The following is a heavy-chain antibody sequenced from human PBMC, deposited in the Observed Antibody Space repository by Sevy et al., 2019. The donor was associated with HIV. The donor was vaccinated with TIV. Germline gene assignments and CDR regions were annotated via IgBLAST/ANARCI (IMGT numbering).Heavy chain of an antibody. CDR2: VFHSGST. J-gene: IGHJ4*02. V-gene: IGHV4-38-2*01. Sequence: SETLSLTCAVSGYSITSGYLWGWIRQPPGKGLEWIGSVFHSGSTYYNPSLNSRVIISVDTSKNQFSLKLNSVTAADTAVDYWARHSHGSGTYYVPFDSWGQGTLVTVSS. CDR1: GYSITSGYL. D-gene: IGHD3-10*01. CDR3: ARHSHGSGTYYVPFDS.